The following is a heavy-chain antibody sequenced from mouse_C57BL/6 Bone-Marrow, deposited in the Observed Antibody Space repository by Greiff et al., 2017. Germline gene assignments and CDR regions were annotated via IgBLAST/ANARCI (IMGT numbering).Heavy chain of an antibody. CDR3: ARGPLDY. CDR1: GFTFSSYA. Sequence: EVTLMESGGGLVKPGGSLKLSCAASGFTFSSYAMSWVRQTPEKRLEWVATISDGGSYTYYPDNVKGRFTISRDNAKNNLYLQMSHLKSEDTAMYYCARGPLDYWGQGTSVTVSS. CDR2: ISDGGSYT. J-gene: IGHJ4*01. V-gene: IGHV5-4*03.